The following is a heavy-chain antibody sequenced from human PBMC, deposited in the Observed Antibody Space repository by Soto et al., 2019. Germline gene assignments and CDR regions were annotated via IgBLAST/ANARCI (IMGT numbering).Heavy chain of an antibody. Sequence: EVQLLESGGGLVQPGGSLRLSCAASGFTFSSYAMSWVRQAPGKGLEWVSAMNAGGSTYYTDSVKGRYTISRDISENTRDLQMNSLRAEDTAIYYCAKDLNVTTWGYFDSWGHGTLVTVAS. J-gene: IGHJ4*01. CDR3: AKDLNVTTWGYFDS. V-gene: IGHV3-23*01. CDR1: GFTFSSYA. CDR2: MNAGGST. D-gene: IGHD4-17*01.